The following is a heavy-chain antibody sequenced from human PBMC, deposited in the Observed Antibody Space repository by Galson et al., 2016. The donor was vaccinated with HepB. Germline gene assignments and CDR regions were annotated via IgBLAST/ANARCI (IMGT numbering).Heavy chain of an antibody. CDR3: AGITSGWYSYY. D-gene: IGHD6-19*01. V-gene: IGHV4-31*11. CDR2: IYNSETT. J-gene: IGHJ4*02. Sequence: TLYLTCDVSGDSISSGGYYWSWIRQHPGKGLEWIGYIYNSETTYYNPSLKSRITISVDTSKNHFSLNLIGVTAADTAVYYSAGITSGWYSYYWGQGTLVTVAS. CDR1: GDSISSGGYY.